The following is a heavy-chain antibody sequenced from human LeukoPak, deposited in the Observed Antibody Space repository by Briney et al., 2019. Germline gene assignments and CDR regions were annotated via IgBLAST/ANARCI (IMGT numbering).Heavy chain of an antibody. CDR1: EFTFSSYG. CDR2: ISASGGST. D-gene: IGHD1-26*01. J-gene: IGHJ3*02. Sequence: GGTLRLSCAASEFTFSSYGMSWVRQAPGKGLEWISAISASGGSTYYADSVRGRFTISRDNSKNTLYLQMNSLRAEDTAVYHCAKLRKSFYDAFDIWGQGTMVTVSS. CDR3: AKLRKSFYDAFDI. V-gene: IGHV3-23*01.